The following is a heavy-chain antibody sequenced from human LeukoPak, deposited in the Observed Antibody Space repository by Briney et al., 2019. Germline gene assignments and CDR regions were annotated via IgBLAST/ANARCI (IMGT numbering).Heavy chain of an antibody. D-gene: IGHD3-16*01. CDR3: TTRSCGAGACSSSFYYYYGLHF. CDR2: XIPIFGTA. Sequence: SXVXQAPGQGREXVGGXIPIFGTAHYAQKFQGRVTITADEATSTTYMELSSLKSEDTAIYYCTTRSCGAGACSSSFYYYYGLHFWGQGTTVSVSS. V-gene: IGHV1-69*01. J-gene: IGHJ6*02.